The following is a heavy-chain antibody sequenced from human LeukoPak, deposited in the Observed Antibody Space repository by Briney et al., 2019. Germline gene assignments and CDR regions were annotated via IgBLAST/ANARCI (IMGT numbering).Heavy chain of an antibody. CDR1: GYTFTSYY. V-gene: IGHV1-69*13. CDR2: ITPMFGTP. CDR3: ARGWLAETTVVTPYNY. D-gene: IGHD4-23*01. J-gene: IGHJ4*02. Sequence: GASVKVSCKASGYTFTSYYMHWVRQAPGQGLEWMGGITPMFGTPNYAQKFQGRVTITADESTSTVYMELSSLRSEDTAVYYCARGWLAETTVVTPYNYWGQGTLVAVSS.